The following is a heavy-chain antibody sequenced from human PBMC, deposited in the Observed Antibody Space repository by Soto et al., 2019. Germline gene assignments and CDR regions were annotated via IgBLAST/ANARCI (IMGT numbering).Heavy chain of an antibody. CDR3: ARGDGHPSVTDTAMANFDY. Sequence: QVQLVESGGGVVQPGRSLRLSCAASGFTFSSYGMHWVRQAPGKGLEWVAVIWYDGSNKYYADSVKGRFTISRDNSKNKLYLQMNSLRAEDTAVYYCARGDGHPSVTDTAMANFDYWGQGTLVTVSS. CDR1: GFTFSSYG. D-gene: IGHD5-18*01. CDR2: IWYDGSNK. J-gene: IGHJ4*02. V-gene: IGHV3-33*01.